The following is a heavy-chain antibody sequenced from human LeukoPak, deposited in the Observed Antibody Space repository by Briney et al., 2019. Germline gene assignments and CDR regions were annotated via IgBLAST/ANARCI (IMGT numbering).Heavy chain of an antibody. Sequence: GRSLRLSCAASGFTFRNYWMHWVRQAPGKGLEWVSRVDSDGSGTVYPDSVKGRFTISRDNGQNTLFLQMNSLRVEGTAVYFCARGPVGLSALDAWGQGILVTVSP. CDR3: ARGPVGLSALDA. V-gene: IGHV3-74*01. J-gene: IGHJ5*02. CDR2: VDSDGSGT. D-gene: IGHD2-15*01. CDR1: GFTFRNYW.